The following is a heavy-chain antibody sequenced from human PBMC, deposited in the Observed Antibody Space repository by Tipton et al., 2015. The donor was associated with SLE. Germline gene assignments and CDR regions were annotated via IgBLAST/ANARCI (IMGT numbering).Heavy chain of an antibody. J-gene: IGHJ4*02. CDR2: IYYNGGT. CDR1: GASISSSDYS. Sequence: TLSLTCNVSGASISSSDYSWGWMRQPPGEGLEWIGTIYYNGGTHSNPSLKSRVSISVDTSKYQLSLKLISVTGADTAVYFGARLVGGYARWGQGTLVTVSS. V-gene: IGHV4-39*01. CDR3: ARLVGGYAR. D-gene: IGHD5-12*01.